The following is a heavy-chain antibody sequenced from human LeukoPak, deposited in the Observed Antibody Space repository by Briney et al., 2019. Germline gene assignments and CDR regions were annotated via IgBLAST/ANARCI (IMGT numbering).Heavy chain of an antibody. CDR2: IFHTGTT. Sequence: SETLSLTCTVSGGSISTYYWSWIRQPPGKGLECLGFIFHTGTTNYNPSLTSRVTISVDTSKNQFSLKLSSVTAADTAIYYCARTYCGTNACPFDHWGQGNLVTVSS. CDR1: GGSISTYY. J-gene: IGHJ4*02. D-gene: IGHD2-21*01. V-gene: IGHV4-59*08. CDR3: ARTYCGTNACPFDH.